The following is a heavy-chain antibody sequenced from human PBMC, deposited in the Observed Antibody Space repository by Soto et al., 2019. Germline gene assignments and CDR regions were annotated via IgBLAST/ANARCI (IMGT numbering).Heavy chain of an antibody. J-gene: IGHJ6*02. CDR1: GGSISSGDYC. CDR2: IYYSGST. CDR3: ARTLPAYYNYGMDV. V-gene: IGHV4-30-4*01. Sequence: QVQLQESGPGLVKPSQTLSLTCTVSGGSISSGDYCWSWIRQPPGKGLEWIGYIYYSGSTYYNPSLKSRITISIDTSKKQFSLKLSSVTAADTAVYYCARTLPAYYNYGMDVWGQGTTVTVSS.